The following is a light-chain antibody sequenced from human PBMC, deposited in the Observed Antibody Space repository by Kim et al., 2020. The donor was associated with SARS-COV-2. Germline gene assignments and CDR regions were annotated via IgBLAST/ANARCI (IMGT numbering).Light chain of an antibody. V-gene: IGLV3-1*01. CDR3: QAWDSNAGV. J-gene: IGLJ1*01. CDR2: EDN. CDR1: KLADKY. Sequence: SVSPGQTASITCSGDKLADKYACWYQQKPGQSPVLVMYEDNKRPSGIPGRFSGSTAGNTATLTISGTEAVDEADYYCQAWDSNAGVFGPGTKVTVL.